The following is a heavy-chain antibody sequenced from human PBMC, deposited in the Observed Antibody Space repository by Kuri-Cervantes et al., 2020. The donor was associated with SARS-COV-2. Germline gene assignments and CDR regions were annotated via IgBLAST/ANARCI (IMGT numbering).Heavy chain of an antibody. Sequence: GSLRLSCTVSGGSISSYYWSWIRQPAGKGLEWIGRIYTSGSTNYNPSLKSRVTMSVDTSKNQFSLKLSSVTAADMAVYYCARLLDIGGGDYWGQGTLVTVSS. CDR1: GGSISSYY. J-gene: IGHJ4*02. D-gene: IGHD1-1*01. CDR3: ARLLDIGGGDY. V-gene: IGHV4-4*07. CDR2: IYTSGST.